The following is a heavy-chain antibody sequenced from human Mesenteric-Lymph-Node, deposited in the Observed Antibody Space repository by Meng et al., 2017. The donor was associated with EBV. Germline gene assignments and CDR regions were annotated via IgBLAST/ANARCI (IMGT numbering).Heavy chain of an antibody. Sequence: HVQRKESCPGLVSASRTLSLTCAVSRASIRVGVYDWSWIRQPPGKGLEWMGYIYTSGITYYCPSLTRRLPLSVAPSQTLLSLKVTSLTAADTSVSYCAGHDFSDYAFDYWGQGTLVTVSS. CDR2: IYTSGIT. D-gene: IGHD4-11*01. J-gene: IGHJ4*02. CDR1: RASIRVGVYD. CDR3: AGHDFSDYAFDY. V-gene: IGHV4-30-4*01.